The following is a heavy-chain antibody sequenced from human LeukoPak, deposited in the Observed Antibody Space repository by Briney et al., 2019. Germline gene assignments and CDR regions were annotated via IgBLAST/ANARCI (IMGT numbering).Heavy chain of an antibody. Sequence: GGSLRLSCAASGFTFSSYVMSWVRQAPGKGLEWVSAISGSGGSTYYADSVKGRFTISRDNSKNTLYLQMNSLRAEDTAVYYCAKGRGAIVVVVAARFLDYWGQGTLVTVSS. CDR2: ISGSGGST. CDR3: AKGRGAIVVVVAARFLDY. J-gene: IGHJ4*02. D-gene: IGHD2-15*01. CDR1: GFTFSSYV. V-gene: IGHV3-23*01.